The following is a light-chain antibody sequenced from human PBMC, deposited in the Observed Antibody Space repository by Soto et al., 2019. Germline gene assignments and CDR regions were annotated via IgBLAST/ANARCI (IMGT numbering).Light chain of an antibody. V-gene: IGKV3-15*01. CDR1: QSVSSN. Sequence: IVMKQSPATLSVSQGESATLSCRASQSVSSNLAWYQQKPGQAPRLLIYAASTRATGFPARFSGSGSGTEFTLTINSLQSEDFAVYYCQQYSNWPPWTFGQRTKLDI. CDR2: AAS. J-gene: IGKJ1*01. CDR3: QQYSNWPPWT.